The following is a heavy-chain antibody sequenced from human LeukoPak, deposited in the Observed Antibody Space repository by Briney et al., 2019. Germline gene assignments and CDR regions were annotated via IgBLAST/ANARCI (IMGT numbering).Heavy chain of an antibody. CDR1: GFTFSSYE. CDR2: ISSSGSTI. CDR3: ARDYGGSPPFDY. V-gene: IGHV3-48*03. J-gene: IGHJ4*02. D-gene: IGHD4-23*01. Sequence: GGSLRLSCATSGFTFSSYEMHWVRQAPGKGLEWVSYISSSGSTIYYADSVKGRFTISRDNAKNSLYLQMNSLRAEDTAVYYCARDYGGSPPFDYWGQGTLVTVSS.